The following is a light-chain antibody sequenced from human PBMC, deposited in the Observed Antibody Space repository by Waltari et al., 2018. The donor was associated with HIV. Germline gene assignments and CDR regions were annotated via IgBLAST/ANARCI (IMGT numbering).Light chain of an antibody. CDR2: DNN. CDR3: GTWDSSLRVV. J-gene: IGLJ2*01. V-gene: IGLV1-51*01. CDR1: SSNIGHNY. Sequence: QSVLTQPPSVSAAPGQKVTISCSGSSSNIGHNYVSWYQQLPGTAPKLLIYDNNKRPSGIPDRFSGSKSGTSATLGITGLQTGDEADYYCGTWDSSLRVVFGGGTKLTVL.